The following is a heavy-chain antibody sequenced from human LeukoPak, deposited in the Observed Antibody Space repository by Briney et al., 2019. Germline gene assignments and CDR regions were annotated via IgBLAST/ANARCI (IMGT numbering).Heavy chain of an antibody. J-gene: IGHJ4*02. D-gene: IGHD3-16*01. V-gene: IGHV1-2*02. CDR3: ARADMGY. CDR1: GYSFTGFY. CDR2: INPNSGGT. Sequence: GASVKVSCKASGYSFTGFYMHWVRQAPGQGPEWMGWINPNSGGTNYAQKFQGRVTMTTDTSTSTAYMELRSLRSDDTAVYYCARADMGYWGQGTLVTVSS.